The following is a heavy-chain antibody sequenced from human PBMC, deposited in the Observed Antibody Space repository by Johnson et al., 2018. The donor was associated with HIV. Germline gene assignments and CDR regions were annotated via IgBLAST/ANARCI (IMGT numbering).Heavy chain of an antibody. Sequence: VQLVESGGGVVQPGRSLRLSCAASGFTFSSYGMHWVRQAPGKGLEWVAVIWYDGSNKYYADSVKGRFTISRDNSKNTLYLQMNSLRAEDTAVYYCGKLPVAPSCRAFDIVGQGTMVTVSS. J-gene: IGHJ3*02. CDR3: GKLPVAPSCRAFDI. V-gene: IGHV3-33*06. CDR2: IWYDGSNK. CDR1: GFTFSSYG. D-gene: IGHD6-19*01.